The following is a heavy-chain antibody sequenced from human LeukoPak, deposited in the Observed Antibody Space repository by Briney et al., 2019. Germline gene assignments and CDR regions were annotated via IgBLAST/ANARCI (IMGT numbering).Heavy chain of an antibody. V-gene: IGHV4-39*07. CDR3: ARGFRPVYYDILTGYYSWFDP. CDR1: GGSISSSSYY. Sequence: NPSETLSLTCTVSGGSISSSSYYWGWIRQPPGKGLEWIGSIYYSGSTYYNPSLKSRVTISVDTSKNQFSLKLSSVTAADTAVYYCARGFRPVYYDILTGYYSWFDPWGQGTLVTVSS. J-gene: IGHJ5*02. CDR2: IYYSGST. D-gene: IGHD3-9*01.